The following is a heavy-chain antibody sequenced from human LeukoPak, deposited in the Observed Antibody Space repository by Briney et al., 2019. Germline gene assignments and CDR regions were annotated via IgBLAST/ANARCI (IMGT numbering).Heavy chain of an antibody. CDR2: ISAYNGNT. CDR1: GYTFTSYG. D-gene: IGHD2-2*01. Sequence: ASVKVSCKSSGYTFTSYGISWVRQAPGQGLEWMGWISAYNGNTNYAQKLQGRVTMTTDTSTSTAYVELRRLRSDDTDVYYCARVKGCSSTSCYARHWFDPWGQGTLVTVSS. J-gene: IGHJ5*02. V-gene: IGHV1-18*01. CDR3: ARVKGCSSTSCYARHWFDP.